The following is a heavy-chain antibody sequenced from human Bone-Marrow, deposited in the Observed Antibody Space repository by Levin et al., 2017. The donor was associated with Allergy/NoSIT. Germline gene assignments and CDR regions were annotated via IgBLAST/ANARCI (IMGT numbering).Heavy chain of an antibody. V-gene: IGHV3-23*01. Sequence: GGSLRLSCAASGFTFSSYAMSWVRQAPGKGLAWVSTISGTGGSPYYTDSVKGRFTISRDNSKNTLYLQMNSPRAEDTATFYCAKARGYDLEDYYFHYWGQGTLVTVSS. D-gene: IGHD5-12*01. CDR1: GFTFSSYA. CDR3: AKARGYDLEDYYFHY. J-gene: IGHJ4*02. CDR2: ISGTGGSP.